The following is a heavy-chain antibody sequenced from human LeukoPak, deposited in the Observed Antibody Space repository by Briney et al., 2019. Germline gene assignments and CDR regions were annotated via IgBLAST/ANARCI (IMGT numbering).Heavy chain of an antibody. V-gene: IGHV3-23*01. Sequence: ESGGSLRLSCAASGFTFSSYAMSWVRQAPGKGLEWVSGISGSGGNLYYADSVKGRFTISRDNSKNTVHLQMNIVRADDTAIYYCAKDRGNNWNYPRFDSWGQGTLVTVSS. D-gene: IGHD1-7*01. CDR1: GFTFSSYA. CDR2: ISGSGGNL. CDR3: AKDRGNNWNYPRFDS. J-gene: IGHJ4*02.